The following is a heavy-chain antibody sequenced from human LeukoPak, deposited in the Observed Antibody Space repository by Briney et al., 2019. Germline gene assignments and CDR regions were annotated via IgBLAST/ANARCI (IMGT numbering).Heavy chain of an antibody. CDR2: TYYRSKWYN. D-gene: IGHD6-13*01. J-gene: IGHJ4*02. V-gene: IGHV6-1*01. CDR1: GDSVSSNSAV. Sequence: SQTLSLTCAISGDSVSSNSAVWTWIRQSPSRGLEWLGSTYYRSKWYNDYAVSVKSRISINPDTSKNQFSLQLNSVTPEDTAVYYCAREAAAGWVEDWGQGTLVTVSS. CDR3: AREAAAGWVED.